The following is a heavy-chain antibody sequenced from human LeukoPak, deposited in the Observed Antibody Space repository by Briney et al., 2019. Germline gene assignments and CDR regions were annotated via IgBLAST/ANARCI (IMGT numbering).Heavy chain of an antibody. J-gene: IGHJ4*02. CDR1: GFTFSSYA. Sequence: PGGSLSLSCAASGFTFSSYAMHWVRQAPGKGLEWVADISYDGSNKYYADSVKGRFTISRDNSKNTLYLQMNSLRAEDTAVYYCAKDSRSIAVAGFNVDYWGQGNLVTVSS. V-gene: IGHV3-30-3*01. CDR2: ISYDGSNK. CDR3: AKDSRSIAVAGFNVDY. D-gene: IGHD6-19*01.